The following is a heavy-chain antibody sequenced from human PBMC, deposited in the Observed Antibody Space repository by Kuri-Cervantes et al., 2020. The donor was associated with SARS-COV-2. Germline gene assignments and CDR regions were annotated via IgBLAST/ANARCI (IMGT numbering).Heavy chain of an antibody. D-gene: IGHD5-18*01. J-gene: IGHJ4*02. V-gene: IGHV3-48*01. CDR3: ARDLSSGLWAFDY. CDR2: ISSSSSTI. Sequence: GGSLRLSCAASGSAFSDYSMLWVRQAPGKGLEWVSYISSSSSTIYYADSVKGRFTISRDNAKNSLYLQMNSLRAEDTAVYYCARDLSSGLWAFDYWGQGTLVTVSS. CDR1: GSAFSDYS.